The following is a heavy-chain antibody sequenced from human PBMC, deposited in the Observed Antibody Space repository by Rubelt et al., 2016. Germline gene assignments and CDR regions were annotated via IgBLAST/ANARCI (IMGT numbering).Heavy chain of an antibody. Sequence: QLQLQESGPGLVKPSETLSLTCTVSGGSISSSSHYWIWIRQPPGKGLEWIGHVYDSGTAPYNPSLKSRVPISIDRSNNQFSRKLNSLTAADTAEYFGARDGGSSGWYDYGGQGTLVTGSS. CDR2: VYDSGTA. V-gene: IGHV4-61*01. CDR3: ARDGGSSGWYDY. J-gene: IGHJ4*02. D-gene: IGHD6-19*01. CDR1: GGSISSSSHY.